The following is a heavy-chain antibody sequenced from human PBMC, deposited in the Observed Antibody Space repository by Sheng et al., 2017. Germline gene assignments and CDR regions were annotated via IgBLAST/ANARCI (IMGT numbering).Heavy chain of an antibody. CDR2: ISGSGGST. CDR3: ANGGGRGIVGATRDAFDM. CDR1: GFTFRTST. Sequence: EVQLVESGGGLVQPGGSLRLSCAASGFTFRTSTMSWVRQAPGKGLEWVSTISGSGGSTYYADSLKGRFTIYRDNSKNTLFLQMNSLRAEDTAVYYCANGGGRGIVGATRDAFDMWGQGAVVTVSS. J-gene: IGHJ3*02. D-gene: IGHD1-26*01. V-gene: IGHV3-23*04.